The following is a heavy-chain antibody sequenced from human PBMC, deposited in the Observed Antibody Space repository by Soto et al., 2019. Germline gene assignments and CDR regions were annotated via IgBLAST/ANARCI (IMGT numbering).Heavy chain of an antibody. CDR2: IKSKTDGGTT. J-gene: IGHJ4*02. CDR3: TTGVYDSGGYY. V-gene: IGHV3-15*01. CDR1: GFTFSSCW. D-gene: IGHD3-22*01. Sequence: VGSRRLACAASGFTFSSCWMRWVRPAPGKGLVWVGRIKSKTDGGTTDYATPVKGRFTISRDDSKNTLYLQMNSLKTEDTAVYYCTTGVYDSGGYYWGQGTLVTVSS.